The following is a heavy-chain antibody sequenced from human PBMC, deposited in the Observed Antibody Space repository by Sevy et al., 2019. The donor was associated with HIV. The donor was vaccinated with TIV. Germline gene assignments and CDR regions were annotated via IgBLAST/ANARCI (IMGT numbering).Heavy chain of an antibody. V-gene: IGHV3-30*03. CDR2: ISYDGKNK. CDR3: SRDAGYDTYGYYPPDY. D-gene: IGHD3-22*01. J-gene: IGHJ4*02. CDR1: GFTFSTHA. Sequence: GGSLRLSCAASGFTFSTHAMHWVRQAPGKGLEWVAAISYDGKNKYYADSVKGQFTISRDDSKNTLFLQMKSLTPEDTAVYYCSRDAGYDTYGYYPPDYWGQGTLVTVSS.